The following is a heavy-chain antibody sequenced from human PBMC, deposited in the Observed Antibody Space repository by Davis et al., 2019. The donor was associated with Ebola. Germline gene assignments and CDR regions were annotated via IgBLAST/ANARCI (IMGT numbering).Heavy chain of an antibody. Sequence: SVKVSCKASGGTFSSYAISWVRQAPGQGLEWMGGIIPIFGTANYAQKFQGRVTITADESTRTAYMELSSLRSEDTAVYYCARGVGQYQDYYYYYMDVWGKGTTVTVSS. D-gene: IGHD2-2*01. CDR3: ARGVGQYQDYYYYYMDV. J-gene: IGHJ6*03. CDR2: IIPIFGTA. CDR1: GGTFSSYA. V-gene: IGHV1-69*13.